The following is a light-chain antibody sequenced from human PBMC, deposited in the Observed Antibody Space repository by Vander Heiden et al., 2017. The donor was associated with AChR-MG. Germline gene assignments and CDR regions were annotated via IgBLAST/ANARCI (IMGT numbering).Light chain of an antibody. J-gene: IGLJ3*02. CDR2: RSV. CDR3: QSYDNGLSGWV. Sequence: QSVLTPPPSVSGAPGQRVTIPCVGTNYNIGGGYGVVWYRHRPGAAPKVLIFRSVDRPSGVPDRFSGSKSGTSASLAITGLQAEDEAVYYCQSYDNGLSGWVFGGGTKVTVL. CDR1: NYNIGGGYG. V-gene: IGLV1-40*01.